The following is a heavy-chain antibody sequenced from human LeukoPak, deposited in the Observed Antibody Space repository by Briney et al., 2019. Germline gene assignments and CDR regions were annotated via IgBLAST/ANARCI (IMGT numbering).Heavy chain of an antibody. J-gene: IGHJ4*02. CDR1: GFTFSSYA. D-gene: IGHD6-19*01. Sequence: GRSLRLSCAASGFTFSSYAMSWVRQAPGKGLEWVSYISSSSSTIYYADSVKGRFTISRDNAKNSLYLQMNSLRDEDTAVYYCAREGIAVAALGDYWGQGTLVTVSS. CDR2: ISSSSSTI. V-gene: IGHV3-48*02. CDR3: AREGIAVAALGDY.